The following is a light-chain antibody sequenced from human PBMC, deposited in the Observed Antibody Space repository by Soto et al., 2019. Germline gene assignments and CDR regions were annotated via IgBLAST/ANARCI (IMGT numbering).Light chain of an antibody. Sequence: EIVLTQSPATLSLSPGERATLSCRASQSVSSYFAWYQQKTGQAPRLLIYDASNRATCIPARCSGSGSGTDVTLIIISLEPEDFAVYYCQQRSNWPLTFGPGTKVDIK. CDR2: DAS. J-gene: IGKJ3*01. CDR1: QSVSSY. CDR3: QQRSNWPLT. V-gene: IGKV3-11*01.